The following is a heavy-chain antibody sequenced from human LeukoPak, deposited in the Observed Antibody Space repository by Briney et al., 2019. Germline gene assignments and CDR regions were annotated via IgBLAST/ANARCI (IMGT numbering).Heavy chain of an antibody. V-gene: IGHV1-2*02. Sequence: ASVKASCKASGYTFTSYYMHWVRQPPGQGLELMGWINPNSGGTNYPQKFQGRVTMTRDTPISTAYMELSRLRSDDTAVYYCARGATTYYYDSSGGFDIWGQGTMVTVSS. CDR2: INPNSGGT. D-gene: IGHD3-22*01. CDR3: ARGATTYYYDSSGGFDI. CDR1: GYTFTSYY. J-gene: IGHJ3*02.